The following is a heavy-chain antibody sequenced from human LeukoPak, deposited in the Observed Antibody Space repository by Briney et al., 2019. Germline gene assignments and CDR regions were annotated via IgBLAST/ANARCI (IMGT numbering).Heavy chain of an antibody. CDR1: GVTFSSHG. D-gene: IGHD3-10*01. CDR3: ARGTLYYGSESYDY. J-gene: IGHJ4*02. CDR2: ISVSGDTI. V-gene: IGHV3-48*03. Sequence: GGSLRLSCAASGVTFSSHGMNWVRQAPGKGLEWVSYISVSGDTIYYADSVKGRFTISRDNAKKSLYLQMKSLRAEDTAVYYCARGTLYYGSESYDYWGQGTLVAVSS.